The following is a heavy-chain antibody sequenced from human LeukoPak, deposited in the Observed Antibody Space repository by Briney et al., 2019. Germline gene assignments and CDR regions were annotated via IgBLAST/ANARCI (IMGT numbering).Heavy chain of an antibody. CDR2: IYPGDSDT. CDR1: GYSFSSYW. CDR3: ARHKNYRDSTGYYPLDY. Sequence: GESLKISCQASGYSFSSYWIGWVRQMPGKGLEWIGIIYPGDSDTRYGPSFRGQVTISADNFFTTAYLQWNSLKASDTAMYYCARHKNYRDSTGYYPLDYWGQGTLVTVSS. D-gene: IGHD3-22*01. J-gene: IGHJ4*02. V-gene: IGHV5-51*01.